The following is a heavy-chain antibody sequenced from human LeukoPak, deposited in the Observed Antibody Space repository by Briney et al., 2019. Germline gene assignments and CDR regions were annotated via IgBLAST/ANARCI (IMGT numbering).Heavy chain of an antibody. CDR1: GGSFSGYY. J-gene: IGHJ4*02. Sequence: SETLSLTCAVYGGSFSGYYWSWIRQPPGKGLEWIGEINHSGSTNYNPSLKSRVTISVDTSKNQFSLKLSSVTAADTAVYYCARGGRFGELFGYWGQGTLVTVSS. V-gene: IGHV4-34*01. CDR2: INHSGST. D-gene: IGHD3-10*01. CDR3: ARGGRFGELFGY.